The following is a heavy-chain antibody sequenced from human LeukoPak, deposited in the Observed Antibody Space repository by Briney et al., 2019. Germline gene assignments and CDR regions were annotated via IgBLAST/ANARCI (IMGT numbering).Heavy chain of an antibody. D-gene: IGHD6-13*01. CDR1: GFTFSSYA. CDR2: ISYDGSNK. CDR3: ARASAGMDV. J-gene: IGHJ6*02. V-gene: IGHV3-30-3*01. Sequence: QSGGSLRLSCAASGFTFSSYAMHWVRQAPGKGLEWVAVISYDGSNKYYADSVKGRFTISRDNSKNTLYLQMNSLRAEDTAVYYCARASAGMDVWGQGTTVTVSS.